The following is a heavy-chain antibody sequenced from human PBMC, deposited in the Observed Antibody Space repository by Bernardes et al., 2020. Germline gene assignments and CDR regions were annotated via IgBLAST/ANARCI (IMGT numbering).Heavy chain of an antibody. V-gene: IGHV3-21*01. CDR2: LSSSSSYL. D-gene: IGHD2-15*01. J-gene: IGHJ4*02. CDR3: ARVREQDIVVVVAAYFDY. Sequence: GGSLILSCAASGFTFSSSSMNWVRQAPGKGLEWVSSLSSSSSYLYYADSVKGRFTISRDNAKNSLYLQMNSLRAEDTAVYYCARVREQDIVVVVAAYFDYWGQGTLVTGSS. CDR1: GFTFSSSS.